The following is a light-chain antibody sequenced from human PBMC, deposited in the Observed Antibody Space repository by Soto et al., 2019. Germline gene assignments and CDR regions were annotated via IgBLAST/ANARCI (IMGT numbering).Light chain of an antibody. J-gene: IGKJ5*01. CDR1: ESVSRN. V-gene: IGKV3-15*01. Sequence: TVMTQSPATLSVSPGERATLSCRASESVSRNLAWYQQKPGQAPRLLIYDASTRATGIPDRFSGGGSGTEFTLTISSLQSEDFVVYYCQQYNSWPPITFGQRTRLEIK. CDR3: QQYNSWPPIT. CDR2: DAS.